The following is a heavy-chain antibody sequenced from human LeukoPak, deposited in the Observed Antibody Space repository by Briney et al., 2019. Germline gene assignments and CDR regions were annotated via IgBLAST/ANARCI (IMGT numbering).Heavy chain of an antibody. CDR3: ARGLHGDYGYFDY. CDR2: VITMFATA. D-gene: IGHD4-17*01. CDR1: GGTFSSYA. V-gene: IGHV1-69*13. J-gene: IGHJ4*02. Sequence: SVKVSCKASGGTFSSYAISWVRQAPGQGLEWMGGVITMFATANYAPKFQDRVTINADESTSTAYMELRSLRSEDTAVYHCARGLHGDYGYFDYWGQGTLVTVSS.